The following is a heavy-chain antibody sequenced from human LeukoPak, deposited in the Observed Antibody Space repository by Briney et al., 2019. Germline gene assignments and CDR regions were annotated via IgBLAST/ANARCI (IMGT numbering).Heavy chain of an antibody. D-gene: IGHD6-19*01. J-gene: IGHJ6*03. CDR2: ISGSGGST. V-gene: IGHV3-23*01. CDR3: AKDYSSGWSYYYYYMDV. CDR1: GFTFSSYS. Sequence: GGSLRLSCAASGFTFSSYSMNWVRQAPGKGLEWVSAISGSGGSTYYADSVKGRFTISRDNSKNTLYLQMNSLRAEDTAVYYCAKDYSSGWSYYYYYMDVWGKGTTVTISS.